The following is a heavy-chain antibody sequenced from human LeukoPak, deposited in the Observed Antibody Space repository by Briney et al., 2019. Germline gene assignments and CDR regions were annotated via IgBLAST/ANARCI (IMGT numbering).Heavy chain of an antibody. Sequence: GGSLRLSCAASGFTFSSYAMSWVRQAPGKGLEWVSAISGSGGSTYYADSVKGRFTISRDNSKNTLYLQMNSLRAEDTAVYYCARAPRGRDGYNPYYFDYWGQGTLVTFSS. J-gene: IGHJ4*02. D-gene: IGHD5-24*01. CDR1: GFTFSSYA. V-gene: IGHV3-23*01. CDR3: ARAPRGRDGYNPYYFDY. CDR2: ISGSGGST.